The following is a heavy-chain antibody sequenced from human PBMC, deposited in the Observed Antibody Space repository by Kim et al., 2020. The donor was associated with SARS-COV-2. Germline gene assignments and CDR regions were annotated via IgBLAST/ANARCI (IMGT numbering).Heavy chain of an antibody. CDR2: IYYSGST. V-gene: IGHV4-39*01. J-gene: IGHJ4*02. CDR1: GGSISSSSYY. Sequence: SETLSLTCTVSGGSISSSSYYWGWIRQPPGKGLEWIGSIYYSGSTYYNPSLKSRVTISVDTSKNQFSLKLSSVTAADTAVYYCARGFGYSYGSNYFDYWGQGTLVTVSS. D-gene: IGHD5-18*01. CDR3: ARGFGYSYGSNYFDY.